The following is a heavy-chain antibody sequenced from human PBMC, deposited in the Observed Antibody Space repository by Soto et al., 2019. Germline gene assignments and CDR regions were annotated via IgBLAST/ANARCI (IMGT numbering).Heavy chain of an antibody. CDR3: ARDRQYSYGRDPYYYYYGMDV. CDR1: GGSISSGDYY. V-gene: IGHV4-30-4*01. D-gene: IGHD5-18*01. Sequence: SETLSLTCTVSGGSISSGDYYWSWIRHPPGKGLEWIGYIYYSGSTYYNPSLKSRVTISVDTSKNQFSLKLSSVTAADTAVYYCARDRQYSYGRDPYYYYYGMDVWGQGTTVTVSS. J-gene: IGHJ6*02. CDR2: IYYSGST.